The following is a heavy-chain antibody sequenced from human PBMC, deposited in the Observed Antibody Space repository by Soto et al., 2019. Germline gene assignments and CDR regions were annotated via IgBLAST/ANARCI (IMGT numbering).Heavy chain of an antibody. CDR2: IYYSGST. Sequence: QVQLQESGPGLVKPSQTLSLTCTVSGGSISSGDYYWSWIRQPPGKGLEWIGYIYYSGSTYYNPSLKSRVPISEEPSKNQFSLKLSSVTAADTAVYYCARAMLVTQTWFDPWGQGTLVTVSS. D-gene: IGHD2-21*02. V-gene: IGHV4-30-4*01. CDR1: GGSISSGDYY. J-gene: IGHJ5*02. CDR3: ARAMLVTQTWFDP.